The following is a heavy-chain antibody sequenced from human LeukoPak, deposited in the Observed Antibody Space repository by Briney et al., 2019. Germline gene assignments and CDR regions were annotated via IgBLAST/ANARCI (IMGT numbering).Heavy chain of an antibody. Sequence: GGSLRLSCAASGFTVSSNYMSWVRQAPGKGLEWVSVIYSGGSTYYADSVKGRFTISRDNSKNSLYLQMTSLGTEDTALYYCTKARVYSSHWGPNDYWGQGTLVTVSS. CDR1: GFTVSSNY. CDR3: TKARVYSSHWGPNDY. J-gene: IGHJ4*02. V-gene: IGHV3-53*05. D-gene: IGHD6-19*01. CDR2: IYSGGST.